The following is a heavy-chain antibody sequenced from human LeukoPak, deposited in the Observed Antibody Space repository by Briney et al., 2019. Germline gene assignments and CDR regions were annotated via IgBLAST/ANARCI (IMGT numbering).Heavy chain of an antibody. J-gene: IGHJ4*02. Sequence: PGGSLRLSCAASGFTVSSNYMSWVRQAPGKGLEWVSVIYSGGSTYYADSVKGRFTVSRDNSKNTLYLQMNSLRAEDTAVYYCARSWSYFAFDYWGQGTLVTVSS. CDR3: ARSWSYFAFDY. CDR2: IYSGGST. V-gene: IGHV3-53*01. D-gene: IGHD1-26*01. CDR1: GFTVSSNY.